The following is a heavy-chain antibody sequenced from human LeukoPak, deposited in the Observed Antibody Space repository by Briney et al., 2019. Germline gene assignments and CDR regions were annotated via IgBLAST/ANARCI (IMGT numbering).Heavy chain of an antibody. CDR3: ARDTFQPGLIDS. CDR2: INDDSRDI. D-gene: IGHD2-2*01. CDR1: GFTFSRYA. Sequence: GGSLTLSCAASGFTFSRYAMNWVRQAPGKGLEGVSYINDDSRDIHYACSVCGRFTISSDGARKTLYLQLSSLRVNGTAVYYCARDTFQPGLIDSWGQGTLVTVSS. J-gene: IGHJ4*02. V-gene: IGHV3-21*05.